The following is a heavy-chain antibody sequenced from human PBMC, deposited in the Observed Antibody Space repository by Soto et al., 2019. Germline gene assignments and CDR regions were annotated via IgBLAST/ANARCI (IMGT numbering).Heavy chain of an antibody. D-gene: IGHD1-26*01. J-gene: IGHJ4*02. Sequence: SETLSLTCTVSGGSISSSSYYWGWIRQPPGKGLEWIGSIYYSGSTYYNPSLKSRVTISVDTSKNQFSLKLSSVTAADTAVYYCARRGATRPFDYWGQGTRVTVSS. V-gene: IGHV4-39*01. CDR2: IYYSGST. CDR3: ARRGATRPFDY. CDR1: GGSISSSSYY.